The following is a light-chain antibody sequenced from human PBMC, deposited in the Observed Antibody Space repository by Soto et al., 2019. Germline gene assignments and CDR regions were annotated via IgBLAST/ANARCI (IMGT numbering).Light chain of an antibody. CDR2: QVS. V-gene: IGLV2-14*01. Sequence: QSVLTQPASVSGSPGQSITISCTGTSSDVGGYDYISWYQQHPGKAPKLMIYQVSNRPSGVSNRFSGSKSGNTASLTISGLQAEDETDYYCSSFRSGNTYVFGTGTKVTV. CDR3: SSFRSGNTYV. CDR1: SSDVGGYDY. J-gene: IGLJ1*01.